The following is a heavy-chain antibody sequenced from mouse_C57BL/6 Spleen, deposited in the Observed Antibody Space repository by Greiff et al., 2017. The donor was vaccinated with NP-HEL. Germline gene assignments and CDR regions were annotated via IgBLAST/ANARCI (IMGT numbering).Heavy chain of an antibody. D-gene: IGHD1-1*01. CDR1: GYSFTGYY. Sequence: VQLKQSGPELVKPGASVKISCKASGYSFTGYYMNWVKQSPEKSLEWIGEINPSTGGTTYNQKFKAKDTLTVAKSSSTAYMQLKSLTSEESAVYYCARDGRADYWGQGTTLTVSS. CDR2: INPSTGGT. V-gene: IGHV1-42*01. J-gene: IGHJ2*01. CDR3: ARDGRADY.